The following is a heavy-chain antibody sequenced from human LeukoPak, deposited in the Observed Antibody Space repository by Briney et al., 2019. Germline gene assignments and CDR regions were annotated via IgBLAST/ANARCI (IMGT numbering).Heavy chain of an antibody. Sequence: ASVKVPCKASGYTFTNNDINRVRQTTGQGIEWMGWVSPDSGDTGYAPNFRGRVTMTTDTSINTAYMELTSLTSEDTAIYYCTRGRAAGDWGQGTLVTVSS. CDR1: GYTFTNND. D-gene: IGHD6-19*01. CDR3: TRGRAAGD. CDR2: VSPDSGDT. J-gene: IGHJ4*02. V-gene: IGHV1-8*01.